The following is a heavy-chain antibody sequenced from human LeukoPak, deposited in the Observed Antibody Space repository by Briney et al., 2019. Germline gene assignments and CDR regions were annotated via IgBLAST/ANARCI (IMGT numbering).Heavy chain of an antibody. CDR3: ARGYYSLGYFDY. V-gene: IGHV3-21*03. D-gene: IGHD3-22*01. J-gene: IGHJ4*02. CDR2: ISSSSSYI. Sequence: GRSLRLSCAASGFTFSTYTMNWVRQAPGKGLEWVSSISSSSSYIYYADSVKGRFTISRDNAKNSLFLQMNSLRDEDTAVYYCARGYYSLGYFDYWGQGALVTVSS. CDR1: GFTFSTYT.